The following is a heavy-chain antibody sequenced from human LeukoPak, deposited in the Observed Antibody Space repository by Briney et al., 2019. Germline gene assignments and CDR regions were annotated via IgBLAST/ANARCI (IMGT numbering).Heavy chain of an antibody. CDR2: ISYDGSNK. CDR3: ARAGSYYSFDY. V-gene: IGHV3-30-3*01. D-gene: IGHD1-26*01. J-gene: IGHJ4*02. CDR1: GFTFSSYA. Sequence: GGSLRLSCAASGFTFSSYAMHWVRQAPGKGLEWVAVISYDGSNKYYADSVKGRFTISRDNSKNTLYLQMNSLRAEDTAVYYCARAGSYYSFDYWGQGTLVTVSS.